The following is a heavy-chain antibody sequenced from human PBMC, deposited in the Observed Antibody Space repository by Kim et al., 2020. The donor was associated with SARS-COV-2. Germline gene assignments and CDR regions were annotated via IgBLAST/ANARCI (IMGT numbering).Heavy chain of an antibody. V-gene: IGHV1-69*13. CDR3: ASHESFNDYGGKSPYYYYYYGMDV. Sequence: SVKVSCKASGGTFSSYAISWVRQAPGQGLEWMGGIIPIFGTANYAQKFQGRVTITADESTSTAYMELSSLRSEDTAVYYCASHESFNDYGGKSPYYYYYYGMDVWGQGTTVTVSS. D-gene: IGHD4-17*01. CDR1: GGTFSSYA. CDR2: IIPIFGTA. J-gene: IGHJ6*02.